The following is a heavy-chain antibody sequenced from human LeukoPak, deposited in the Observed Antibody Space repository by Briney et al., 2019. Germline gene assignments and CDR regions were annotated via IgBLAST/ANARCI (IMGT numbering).Heavy chain of an antibody. Sequence: PGGSLRLSCAASGFTFDDYAMHWVRQAPGKGLEWVSGISWNSGSIDYADSVKGRFTISRDNAKNSLYLQMNSLRAEDTALYYCAKDIWAAPTKRELLNWGQGTLVTVSS. V-gene: IGHV3-9*01. CDR1: GFTFDDYA. D-gene: IGHD1-7*01. J-gene: IGHJ4*02. CDR3: AKDIWAAPTKRELLN. CDR2: ISWNSGSI.